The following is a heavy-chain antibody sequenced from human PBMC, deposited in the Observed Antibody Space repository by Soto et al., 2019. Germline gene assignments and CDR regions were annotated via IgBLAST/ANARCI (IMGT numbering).Heavy chain of an antibody. CDR1: GFTFSSYS. J-gene: IGHJ5*02. CDR2: ISSSSSTI. CDR3: AREVEAARRGDDWFDP. V-gene: IGHV3-48*02. Sequence: GGSLRLSCSASGFTFSSYSMNWVRQAPGKGLEWVSYISSSSSTIYYADSVKGRFTISRDNAKNSLYLQMNSLRDEDTAVYYCAREVEAARRGDDWFDPWGQGTLVTVSS. D-gene: IGHD6-6*01.